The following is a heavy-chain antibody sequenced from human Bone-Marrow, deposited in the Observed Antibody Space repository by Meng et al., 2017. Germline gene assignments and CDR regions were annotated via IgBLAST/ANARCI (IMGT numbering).Heavy chain of an antibody. V-gene: IGHV6-1*01. CDR1: GDSDSSNSAA. CDR3: ARGGIAAARPDY. J-gene: IGHJ4*02. D-gene: IGHD6-13*01. CDR2: TYYRSKWYN. Sequence: QVQLQQSGPGLWTPSQILSLTCAISGDSDSSNSAAWNWIRQSPSRGLEWLGRTYYRSKWYNDYAVSVKSRITINPDTSKNQFSLQLNSVTPEDTAVYYCARGGIAAARPDYWGQGTLVTAPQ.